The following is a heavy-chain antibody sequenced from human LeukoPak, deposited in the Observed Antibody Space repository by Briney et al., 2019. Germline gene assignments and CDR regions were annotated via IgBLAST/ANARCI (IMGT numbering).Heavy chain of an antibody. CDR2: ISGSGGST. CDR1: GGTFSSYA. V-gene: IGHV3-23*01. D-gene: IGHD5-18*01. Sequence: SCKASGGTFSSYAMSWVRQAPGKGLEWVSAISGSGGSTYYADSVKGRFTISRDNSKNTLYLQMNSLRAEDTAVYYCAKDVFIVTAMVYLDYWGQGTLVTVSS. CDR3: AKDVFIVTAMVYLDY. J-gene: IGHJ4*02.